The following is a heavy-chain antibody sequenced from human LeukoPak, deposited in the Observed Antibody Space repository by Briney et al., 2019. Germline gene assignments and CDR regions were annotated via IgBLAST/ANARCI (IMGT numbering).Heavy chain of an antibody. CDR1: GGSLSGYF. CDR2: INHSGST. D-gene: IGHD6-19*01. CDR3: ARRIGYSSGWPHWYFDL. J-gene: IGHJ2*01. Sequence: PSETLSLTCAVYGGSLSGYFWSWIRQPPGKGLEWIGEINHSGSTNYNASLKSRVTIPVDTSNNQFSLKLSSVTAADTAVYYCARRIGYSSGWPHWYFDLWGRGTLVTVSS. V-gene: IGHV4-34*01.